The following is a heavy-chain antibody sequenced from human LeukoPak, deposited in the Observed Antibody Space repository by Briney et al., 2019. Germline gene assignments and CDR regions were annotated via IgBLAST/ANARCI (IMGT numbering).Heavy chain of an antibody. CDR3: ARSLVVPAAIGSYYFDY. CDR2: IYHSGST. V-gene: IGHV4-38-2*01. J-gene: IGHJ4*02. D-gene: IGHD2-2*01. CDR1: GYSISSGYY. Sequence: SETPSLTCAVSGYSISSGYYWGWIRQPPGKGLEWIGSIYHSGSTYYNPSLKSRVTISVDTSKNQFSLKLSSVTAADTAVYYCARSLVVPAAIGSYYFDYWGQGTLVTVSS.